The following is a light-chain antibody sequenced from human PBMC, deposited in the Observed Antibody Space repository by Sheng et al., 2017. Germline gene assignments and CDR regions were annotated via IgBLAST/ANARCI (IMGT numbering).Light chain of an antibody. V-gene: IGKV1-27*01. CDR2: GAS. CDR1: QGISNY. CDR3: QQYVRFYS. Sequence: DIQMTQSPSSLSTSVGDRVTITCRASQGISNYLAWYQQKPGKIPKLLIYGASTLESGVPSRFSGSGSGTDFTLTISGLQPEDVANYYCQQYVRFYSFGQGTKLE. J-gene: IGKJ2*03.